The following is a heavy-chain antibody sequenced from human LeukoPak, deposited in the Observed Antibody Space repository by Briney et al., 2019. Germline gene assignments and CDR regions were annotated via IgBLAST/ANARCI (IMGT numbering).Heavy chain of an antibody. Sequence: PGGSLRLSCAASGFSFRSYWMHWVRQAPGKGLVWVSRVNIDGESTCADSVRGRFALSRDNANNMVYLQMISLRAEDTAVYYCVRDLGSGTPFDYWGQGTLVTVSS. D-gene: IGHD3-3*01. J-gene: IGHJ4*02. CDR3: VRDLGSGTPFDY. CDR2: VNIDGEST. V-gene: IGHV3-74*01. CDR1: GFSFRSYW.